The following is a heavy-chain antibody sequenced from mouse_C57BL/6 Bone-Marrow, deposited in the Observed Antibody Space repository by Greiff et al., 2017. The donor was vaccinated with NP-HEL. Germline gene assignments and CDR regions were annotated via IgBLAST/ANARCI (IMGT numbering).Heavy chain of an antibody. D-gene: IGHD2-4*01. V-gene: IGHV14-1*01. CDR2: IDPEDGDT. CDR1: GFNIKDYY. Sequence: EVKLQESGAELVRPGASVKLSCTASGFNIKDYYMHWVKQRPEQGLEWIGRIDPEDGDTEYAPKFQGKATMTADTSSNTAYLQLSSLTSEDTAVYYCTTEDSYDYLYYAMDYWGQGTSVTVSS. J-gene: IGHJ4*01. CDR3: TTEDSYDYLYYAMDY.